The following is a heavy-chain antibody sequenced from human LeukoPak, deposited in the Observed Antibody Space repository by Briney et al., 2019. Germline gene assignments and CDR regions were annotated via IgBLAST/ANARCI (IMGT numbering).Heavy chain of an antibody. D-gene: IGHD1-26*01. Sequence: ASVKVSCKASGYTFTGYYMHWVRQAPGQGLEWMGWINPNSGGTNYAQKFQGRVTMTRDTSISTAYMELSRLRSDDTAVYYCARDSGSYSSELDYWGQGTLVTVSS. V-gene: IGHV1-2*02. CDR1: GYTFTGYY. CDR2: INPNSGGT. CDR3: ARDSGSYSSELDY. J-gene: IGHJ4*02.